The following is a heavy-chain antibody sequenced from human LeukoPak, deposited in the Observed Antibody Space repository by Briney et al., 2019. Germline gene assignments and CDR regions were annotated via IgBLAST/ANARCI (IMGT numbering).Heavy chain of an antibody. Sequence: ASVKVSCKASGYTFTSYGISWVRQAPGQGLEWMGWISAYNGNTKYSQKFQGRVTITRDTSASTAYMELSSLRSEDTAVYYCATAPAVADYWGQGTLVTVSS. V-gene: IGHV1-18*01. D-gene: IGHD6-19*01. CDR3: ATAPAVADY. CDR2: ISAYNGNT. CDR1: GYTFTSYG. J-gene: IGHJ4*02.